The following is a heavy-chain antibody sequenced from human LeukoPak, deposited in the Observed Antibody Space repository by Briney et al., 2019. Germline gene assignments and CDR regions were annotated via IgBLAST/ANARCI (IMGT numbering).Heavy chain of an antibody. V-gene: IGHV3-43D*03. Sequence: GGSLRLSCAASGFSFDDYAMHWVRQAPGKGLEWVSLITWDGGNTYYADSVKGRFTISRDNSKNSLYLQMNSLRAEDTAVYYCARLAVAGRPDDYWGQGTLVTVSS. CDR3: ARLAVAGRPDDY. J-gene: IGHJ4*02. CDR2: ITWDGGNT. CDR1: GFSFDDYA. D-gene: IGHD6-19*01.